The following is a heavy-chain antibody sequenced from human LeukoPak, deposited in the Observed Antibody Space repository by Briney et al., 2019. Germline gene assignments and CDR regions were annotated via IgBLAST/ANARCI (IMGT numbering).Heavy chain of an antibody. CDR3: AQRLYGSGNSNAFDI. CDR2: VDWDDDK. D-gene: IGHD3-10*01. Sequence: GSGPTLLNASRPLTLTLTFSGVSPSTGETSVSWVRQPPGKALKWLSRVDWDDDKYYSTSLKTRLTISKDTSKNHVVLTMTNMDPENTTTYYYAQRLYGSGNSNAFDIWGQGTMVTVSS. J-gene: IGHJ3*02. V-gene: IGHV2-70*11. CDR1: GVSPSTGETS.